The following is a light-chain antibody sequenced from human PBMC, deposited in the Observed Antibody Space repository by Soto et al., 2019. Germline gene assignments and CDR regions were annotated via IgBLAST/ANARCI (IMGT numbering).Light chain of an antibody. CDR3: QQYNSWPPYT. Sequence: EIVMTHSPATLSVSPGEIATLFCRANPSVSTNLAWYQQKPGQAPRFLIYGASTRATGIPARCSGNGSGTELTLHISNLKSEDFAFYYCQQYNSWPPYTCGQGTKLEIK. J-gene: IGKJ2*01. CDR1: PSVSTN. V-gene: IGKV3-15*01. CDR2: GAS.